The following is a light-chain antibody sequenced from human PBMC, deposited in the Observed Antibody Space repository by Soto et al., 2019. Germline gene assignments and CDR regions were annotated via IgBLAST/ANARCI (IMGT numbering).Light chain of an antibody. Sequence: QSVLTQPPSVSGAPGQRVTISCTGSSSNIGEGYDVPWYQQLPGTAPKLLIYGNSNRPSGVPDRFSGSKSGTSASLAITGLQAEDEADYYCQSYDSSLKVFGGGTKLTVL. CDR1: SSNIGEGYD. J-gene: IGLJ3*02. V-gene: IGLV1-40*01. CDR2: GNS. CDR3: QSYDSSLKV.